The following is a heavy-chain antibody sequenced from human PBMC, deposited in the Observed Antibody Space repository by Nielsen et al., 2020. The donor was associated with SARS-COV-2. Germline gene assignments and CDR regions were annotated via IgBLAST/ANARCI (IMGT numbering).Heavy chain of an antibody. J-gene: IGHJ5*02. CDR3: AKDSATGYYDSSGHNWFDP. D-gene: IGHD3-22*01. Sequence: GESLKISCAASGFTFSSYGMHWVRRAPGKGLEWVAVISYDGSNKYYADSVKGRFTISRDNSKNTLYLQMNSLRAEDTAVYYCAKDSATGYYDSSGHNWFDPWGQGTLVTVSS. CDR1: GFTFSSYG. CDR2: ISYDGSNK. V-gene: IGHV3-30*18.